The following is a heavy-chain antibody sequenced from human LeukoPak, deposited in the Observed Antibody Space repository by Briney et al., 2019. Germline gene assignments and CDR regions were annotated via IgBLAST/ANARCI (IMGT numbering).Heavy chain of an antibody. D-gene: IGHD1-26*01. CDR2: INPNSGGT. CDR3: ARDRVVGAFGTDY. V-gene: IGHV1-2*02. CDR1: GYTFTSYD. J-gene: IGHJ4*02. Sequence: VASVKVSCKASGYTFTSYDINWVRQAPGQGLEWMGWINPNSGGTNYAQKFQGRVTMTRDTSISTAYMELSRLRSDDTAVYYCARDRVVGAFGTDYWGQGTLVTVSS.